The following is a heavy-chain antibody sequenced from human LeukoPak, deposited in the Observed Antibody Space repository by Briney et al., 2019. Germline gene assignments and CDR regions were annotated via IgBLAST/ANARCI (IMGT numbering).Heavy chain of an antibody. CDR2: IYNGGNT. Sequence: GGSLRLSCAASGFTVSSNYMSWVRQAPGKGLEWVSVIYNGGNTHYADSVKGRFTISRDNSKNTLYLQMNSLTAADTAVYYCARDKSAGILDAFNIWGQGTMVTVSS. D-gene: IGHD6-13*01. V-gene: IGHV3-66*01. CDR3: ARDKSAGILDAFNI. CDR1: GFTVSSNY. J-gene: IGHJ3*02.